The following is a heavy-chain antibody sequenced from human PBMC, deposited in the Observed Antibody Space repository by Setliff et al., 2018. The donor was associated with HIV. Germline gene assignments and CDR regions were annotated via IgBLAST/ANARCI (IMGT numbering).Heavy chain of an antibody. CDR1: DYTFTTYW. CDR2: IYPDDSNI. V-gene: IGHV5-51*01. D-gene: IGHD6-13*01. J-gene: IGHJ3*02. CDR3: ARRDGRSMNAFEI. Sequence: GESLKISCKALDYTFTTYWIGWVRQKPGEGLEWMGIIYPDDSNIRYNPSFQSHVTISADKSIATAYLQVNDLKTSDTATYYCARRDGRSMNAFEIWGPGTTVTVSS.